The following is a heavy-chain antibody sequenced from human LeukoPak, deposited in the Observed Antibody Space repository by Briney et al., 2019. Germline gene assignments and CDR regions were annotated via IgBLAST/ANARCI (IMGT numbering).Heavy chain of an antibody. CDR2: ISKSRNYI. Sequence: GGSLRLSCAASGFTFSRYNMNWVRQAPGQGLEWVACISKSRNYIYYADSVKGRFTISRDNAKNSLYLQMNSLRAEDTAVYYCAHSGSYYRINNDAFNIWGQGTMVTVFS. V-gene: IGHV3-21*06. CDR1: GFTFSRYN. CDR3: AHSGSYYRINNDAFNI. J-gene: IGHJ3*02. D-gene: IGHD1-26*01.